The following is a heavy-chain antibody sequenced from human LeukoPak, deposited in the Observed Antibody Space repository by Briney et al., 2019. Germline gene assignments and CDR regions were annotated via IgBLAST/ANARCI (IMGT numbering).Heavy chain of an antibody. CDR1: GFTFSSYG. J-gene: IGHJ4*02. CDR2: IWYDGSNK. Sequence: GGSLRLSCAASGFTFSSYGMHWVRQAPGKGLEWVAVIWYDGSNKYYADSVKGRFTISRDNSKNTLYLQMNSLRAEDTAVYYCARGVVVPAAISPFFDYWGQGTLVTVSS. D-gene: IGHD2-2*01. V-gene: IGHV3-33*01. CDR3: ARGVVVPAAISPFFDY.